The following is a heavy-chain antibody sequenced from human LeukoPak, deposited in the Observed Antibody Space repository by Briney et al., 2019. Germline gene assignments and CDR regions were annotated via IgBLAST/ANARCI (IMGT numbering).Heavy chain of an antibody. CDR3: ASGLRXXDLYY. CDR2: IYTSGST. V-gene: IGHV4-4*08. Sequence: GSLRLSCAASGFTFSSYAMSWVRQAPGKGLEWIGRIYTSGSTNYNPSLKSRVTISVDTSKNQFSLKLSSVTAADTAVYYCASGLRXXDLYYWXXGTLVTVS. D-gene: IGHD3-9*01. CDR1: GFTFSSYA. J-gene: IGHJ4*01.